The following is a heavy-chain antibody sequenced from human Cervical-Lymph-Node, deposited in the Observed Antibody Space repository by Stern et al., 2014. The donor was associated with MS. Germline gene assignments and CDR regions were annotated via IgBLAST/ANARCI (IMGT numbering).Heavy chain of an antibody. D-gene: IGHD2-8*01. CDR3: ARATSVNAHSDS. V-gene: IGHV1-18*01. CDR2: FSPYNGGI. Sequence: QVQLGESGGEVKEPGDSVQVSCKASGYTFRNYGIHWVRQVPGQGLEWVGWFSPYNGGILYAKNVQGRATLSADTSTDTAHMDLRGLRPDDTAIYFCARATSVNAHSDSWGQGTLVTVSS. CDR1: GYTFRNYG. J-gene: IGHJ4*02.